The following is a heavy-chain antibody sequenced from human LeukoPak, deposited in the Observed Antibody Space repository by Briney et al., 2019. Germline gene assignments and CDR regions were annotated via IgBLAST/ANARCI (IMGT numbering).Heavy chain of an antibody. Sequence: PSETLSLTCTVSGGSISSYYWSWIRQPPGKGLEWIGYIYYSGSTNYNPSLKSRVTISVDTSKNQFSLKLTSVTAADTAVYYCARGDTIFGVVSKGNWFDPWGQGTLVTVSS. D-gene: IGHD3-3*01. CDR2: IYYSGST. CDR1: GGSISSYY. CDR3: ARGDTIFGVVSKGNWFDP. V-gene: IGHV4-59*12. J-gene: IGHJ5*02.